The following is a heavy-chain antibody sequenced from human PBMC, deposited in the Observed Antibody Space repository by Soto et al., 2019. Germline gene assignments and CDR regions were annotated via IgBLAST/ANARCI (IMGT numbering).Heavy chain of an antibody. CDR2: IIPIFGTT. D-gene: IGHD4-4*01. CDR1: GGTFSSYT. V-gene: IGHV1-69*13. Sequence: SVKVSCKASGGTFSSYTMGWVRQAPGQGLEWMGGIIPIFGTTTYAHKFQGRVTITADESTSTVYMELSSLRGEDTAVYYCARGALTTLAYYYGMDVWGQGTTVTVSS. CDR3: ARGALTTLAYYYGMDV. J-gene: IGHJ6*02.